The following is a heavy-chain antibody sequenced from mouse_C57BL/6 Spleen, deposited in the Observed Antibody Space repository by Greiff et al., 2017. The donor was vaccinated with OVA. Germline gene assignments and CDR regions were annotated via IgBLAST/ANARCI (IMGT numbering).Heavy chain of an antibody. D-gene: IGHD1-1*01. CDR1: GYAFSSSW. V-gene: IGHV1-82*01. J-gene: IGHJ2*01. CDR2: IYPGDGDT. Sequence: VQLQQSGPELVKPGASVKISCKASGYAFSSSWMNWVKQRPGKGLEWIGRIYPGDGDTNYNGKFTGKATLTADKSSSTAYMQLSSLTSEYSAVYFCARQRTTVSYFDYWGQGTTLTVSS. CDR3: ARQRTTVSYFDY.